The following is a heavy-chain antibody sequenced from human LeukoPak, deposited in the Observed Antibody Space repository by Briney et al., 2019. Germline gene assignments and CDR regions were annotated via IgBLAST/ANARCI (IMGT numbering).Heavy chain of an antibody. CDR3: ARGQPGSSWSRGYYYGMDV. CDR1: GYTFTSYY. Sequence: ASVKVSCKASGYTFTSYYMHWVRQAPGQGLEWMGVINPSGGSTSYAQKFQGRVTMTRDTSTSTVYMELSSLRSEDTAVYYCARGQPGSSWSRGYYYGMDVWGQGTTVIVSS. V-gene: IGHV1-46*01. CDR2: INPSGGST. D-gene: IGHD6-13*01. J-gene: IGHJ6*02.